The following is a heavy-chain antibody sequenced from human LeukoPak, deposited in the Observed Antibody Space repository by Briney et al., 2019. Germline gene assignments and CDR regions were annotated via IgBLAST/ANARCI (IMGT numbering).Heavy chain of an antibody. CDR2: IYYSGST. J-gene: IGHJ4*02. CDR1: GGSISSYY. Sequence: PSETLSLTCTVSGGSISSYYWSWIRQPPGKGLEWIRYIYYSGSTNYNPSLKSRVTISVDTSKNQFSLKLSSVTAADTAVYYCAREGTVTNNFDYWGQGTLVTVSS. D-gene: IGHD4-11*01. CDR3: AREGTVTNNFDY. V-gene: IGHV4-59*01.